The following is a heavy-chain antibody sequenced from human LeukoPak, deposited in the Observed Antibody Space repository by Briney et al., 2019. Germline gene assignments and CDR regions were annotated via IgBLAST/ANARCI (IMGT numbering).Heavy chain of an antibody. J-gene: IGHJ4*02. CDR2: INHSGST. CDR1: GGSFSGYY. V-gene: IGHV4-34*01. CDR3: ARHVYGSGNHMDS. D-gene: IGHD3-10*01. Sequence: SETLSLTCAVYGGSFSGYYWSWIRQPPGKGLEWIGEINHSGSTNYNPSLKSRVTISVDTSKNQLSLRLSSVTAADTAVYYCARHVYGSGNHMDSWGQGTLVTVSS.